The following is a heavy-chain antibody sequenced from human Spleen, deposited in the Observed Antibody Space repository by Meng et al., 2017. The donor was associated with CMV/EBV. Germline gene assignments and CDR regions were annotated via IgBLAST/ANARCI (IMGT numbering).Heavy chain of an antibody. V-gene: IGHV3-30-3*01. Sequence: SGFTFSSYAMHLVRQAPCKGLEWVAVISYDGSNKYYADSVKGRFTISRDNSKNTLYLQMNSLRAEDTAVYYCARVGMIVVVIGYFDYWGQGTLVTVSS. CDR1: GFTFSSYA. D-gene: IGHD3-22*01. J-gene: IGHJ4*02. CDR2: ISYDGSNK. CDR3: ARVGMIVVVIGYFDY.